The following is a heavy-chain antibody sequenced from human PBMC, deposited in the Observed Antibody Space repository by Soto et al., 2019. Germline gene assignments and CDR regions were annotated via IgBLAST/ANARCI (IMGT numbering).Heavy chain of an antibody. D-gene: IGHD6-19*01. CDR1: GFTFSSYA. J-gene: IGHJ3*02. CDR2: ISGSGGST. Sequence: HPGGSLRLSCAASGFTFSSYAMSWVRQAPGKGLEWVSAISGSGGSTYYADSVKGRFTISRDNSKNTLYLQMNSLRAEDTAVYYCAKDKRSTYSSGWIDAFDIWGQGTMVTVSS. V-gene: IGHV3-23*01. CDR3: AKDKRSTYSSGWIDAFDI.